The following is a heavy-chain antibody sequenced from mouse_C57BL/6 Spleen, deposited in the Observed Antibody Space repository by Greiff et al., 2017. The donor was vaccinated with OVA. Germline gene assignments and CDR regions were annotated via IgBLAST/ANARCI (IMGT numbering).Heavy chain of an antibody. V-gene: IGHV1-81*01. CDR1: GYTFTSYG. CDR2: IYPRSGNT. J-gene: IGHJ3*01. D-gene: IGHD2-3*01. CDR3: ARSSDGYYPAWFAY. Sequence: VQLKESGAELARPGASVKLSCKASGYTFTSYGISWVKQRTGQGLEWIGEIYPRSGNTYYNEKFKGKATLTADKSSSTAYMELRSLTSEDSAVYFCARSSDGYYPAWFAYWGQGTLVTVSA.